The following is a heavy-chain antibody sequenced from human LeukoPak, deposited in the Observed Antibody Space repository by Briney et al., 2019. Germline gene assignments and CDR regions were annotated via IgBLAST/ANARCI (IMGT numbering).Heavy chain of an antibody. CDR2: FHNAGNI. D-gene: IGHD2-2*01. Sequence: WGTLCLSCAASGFTISSYDWHWVRQATGKGLEWVSAFHNAGNIHYTRSVKGRFATSRENAKNSFYLQMNILTAGDTAVYYCARGSCSSRSCYKRVNGLDVWGQGTPVTVSS. V-gene: IGHV3-13*01. CDR3: ARGSCSSRSCYKRVNGLDV. J-gene: IGHJ6*02. CDR1: GFTISSYD.